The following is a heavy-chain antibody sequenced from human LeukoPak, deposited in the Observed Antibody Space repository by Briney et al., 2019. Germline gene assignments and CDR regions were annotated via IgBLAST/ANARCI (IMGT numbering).Heavy chain of an antibody. Sequence: ASVKVFCKASGYTFTGYYMHWVRQAPGQGLEWMGWINPNSGGTNYAQKFQGRVTMTRDTSISTAYMELSRLRSDDTAVYYCARERSGDQPLLLYWGQGTLVTVSS. D-gene: IGHD4-17*01. CDR3: ARERSGDQPLLLY. J-gene: IGHJ4*02. CDR2: INPNSGGT. V-gene: IGHV1-2*02. CDR1: GYTFTGYY.